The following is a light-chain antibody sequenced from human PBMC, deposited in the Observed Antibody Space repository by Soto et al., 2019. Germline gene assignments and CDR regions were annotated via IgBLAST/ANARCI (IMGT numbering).Light chain of an antibody. CDR2: DAS. Sequence: DIQMTQSPSTLSASVGDRVTIACRASQSIGTWLAWYQHRPGKAPSLLIYDASTLRSGVPSRFSGSRSGTEFILTISSLQADDVAAYHCQQSDTYPLTFGQGTRLDIK. J-gene: IGKJ5*01. CDR3: QQSDTYPLT. CDR1: QSIGTW. V-gene: IGKV1-5*01.